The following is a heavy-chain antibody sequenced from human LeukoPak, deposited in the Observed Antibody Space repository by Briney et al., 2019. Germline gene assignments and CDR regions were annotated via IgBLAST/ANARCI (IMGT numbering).Heavy chain of an antibody. CDR1: GYTFTDYY. Sequence: ASVKVSCKASGYTFTDYYMHWVRQAPGQGLEWMAWISAYNGNTNYAQKLQGRVTMTTDTSTSTVYMELRSLSSDDTAVYYCARDCDRSGYYCYWGQGTLVTVSS. J-gene: IGHJ4*02. D-gene: IGHD3-22*01. V-gene: IGHV1-18*04. CDR2: ISAYNGNT. CDR3: ARDCDRSGYYCY.